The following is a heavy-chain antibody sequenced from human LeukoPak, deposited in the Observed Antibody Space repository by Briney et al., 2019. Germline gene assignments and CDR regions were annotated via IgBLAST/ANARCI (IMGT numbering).Heavy chain of an antibody. D-gene: IGHD1-26*01. V-gene: IGHV3-30*04. J-gene: IGHJ4*02. CDR2: ISYDGSNK. CDR3: ARDRRGSYYHTPLDY. CDR1: GFTFSSYA. Sequence: PGGSLRLSCAASGFTFSSYAMHWVRQAPGKGLEWVAFISYDGSNKYYADSVKGRFTISRDNSKNTLYLQMNSLRAEDTAVYYCARDRRGSYYHTPLDYWGQGTLVTVSS.